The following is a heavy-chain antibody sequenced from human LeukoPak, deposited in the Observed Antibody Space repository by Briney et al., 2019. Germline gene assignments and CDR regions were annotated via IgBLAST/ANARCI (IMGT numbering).Heavy chain of an antibody. CDR1: GGSFSGYY. D-gene: IGHD6-13*01. Sequence: SETLSLTCAVYGGSFSGYYWSWIRQPPGKGLEWIGEINHSGSTNYNPSLKSRVTISVDTSKNQFSLKLSSVTAADTAVYYCAKLSIAAAGTGDYWGQGTLVTVSS. V-gene: IGHV4-34*01. J-gene: IGHJ4*02. CDR3: AKLSIAAAGTGDY. CDR2: INHSGST.